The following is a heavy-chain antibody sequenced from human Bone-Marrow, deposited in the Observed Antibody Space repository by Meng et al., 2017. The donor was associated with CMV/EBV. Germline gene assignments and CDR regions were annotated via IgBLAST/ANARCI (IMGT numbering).Heavy chain of an antibody. CDR1: GGSVSSGSYY. J-gene: IGHJ4*02. CDR3: ARKYSSSEGWPYYFDY. CDR2: IYYSGST. V-gene: IGHV4-61*01. D-gene: IGHD6-6*01. Sequence: SETLSLTCTVSGGSVSSGSYYWSWIRQPPGKGLEWIGYIYYSGSTNYNPSLKSRVTISVDTSKNQFSLKLSSVTAADTAVYYCARKYSSSEGWPYYFDYWGQGTLVTVSS.